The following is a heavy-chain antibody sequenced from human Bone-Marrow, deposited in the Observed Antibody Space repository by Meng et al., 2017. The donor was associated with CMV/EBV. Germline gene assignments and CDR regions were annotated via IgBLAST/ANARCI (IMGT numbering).Heavy chain of an antibody. Sequence: ASVKVSCKASGYTFTSYYMHWVRQAPGQGLEWMGIINPSGGSTSYAQKFQGRGTMTRDTSTSTVYMELSSLRSEDTAVYYCAREPRIAAAGTKTGGYYYGMDVWGQGTTVTVSS. CDR1: GYTFTSYY. D-gene: IGHD6-13*01. CDR3: AREPRIAAAGTKTGGYYYGMDV. CDR2: INPSGGST. V-gene: IGHV1-46*01. J-gene: IGHJ6*02.